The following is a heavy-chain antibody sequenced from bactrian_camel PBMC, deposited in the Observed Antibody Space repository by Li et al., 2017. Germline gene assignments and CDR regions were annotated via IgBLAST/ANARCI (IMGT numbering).Heavy chain of an antibody. Sequence: DVQLVESGGGSALAGGSVRLSCAASGYTFNTYSWFRQAPGQEREGVAAIDTGDGSTYYLASVEGRFTISHDNAKNTLYLQMNSLKPEDTAMYYCAVGHWGGGVCFPAAGYWGQGTQVTVS. CDR2: IDTGDGST. J-gene: IGHJ6*01. CDR3: AVGHWGGGVCFPAAGY. CDR1: GYTFNTY. D-gene: IGHD5*01. V-gene: IGHV3S31*01.